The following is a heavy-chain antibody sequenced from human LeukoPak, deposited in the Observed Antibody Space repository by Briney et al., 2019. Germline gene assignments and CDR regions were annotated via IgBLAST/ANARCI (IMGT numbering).Heavy chain of an antibody. Sequence: SCKASEYTFTGYYIHWVRQAPGKGLEWVAVVSSDGSIDYYADSVRGRFTVSRDNSKNTMFLQFNTLRPEDTAVYYCAREGMETTFSAWFDPWGQGTLVTVSS. CDR3: AREGMETTFSAWFDP. J-gene: IGHJ5*02. CDR1: EYTFTGYY. V-gene: IGHV3-30*03. CDR2: VSSDGSID. D-gene: IGHD1-7*01.